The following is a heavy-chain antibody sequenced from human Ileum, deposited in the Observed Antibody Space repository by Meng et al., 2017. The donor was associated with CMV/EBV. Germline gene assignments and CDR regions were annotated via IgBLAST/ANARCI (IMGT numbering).Heavy chain of an antibody. CDR1: GFSVRNNY. J-gene: IGHJ5*02. CDR2: IYDTGRT. D-gene: IGHD2-2*01. V-gene: IGHV3-66*01. CDR3: ARELRALYCSYTICQANWFDP. Sequence: GGSLRLSCTASGFSVRNNYVSWVRQGPGKGLEWVSVIYDTGRTYYADSVKGRFTVSRDESKNPVSLQMNNLRVEDTAVYYCARELRALYCSYTICQANWFDPWGQGTLVTVSS.